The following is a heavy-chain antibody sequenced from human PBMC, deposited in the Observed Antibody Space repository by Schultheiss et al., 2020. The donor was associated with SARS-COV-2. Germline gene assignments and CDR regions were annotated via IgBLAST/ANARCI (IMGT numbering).Heavy chain of an antibody. CDR3: ARVGSYYGMDV. J-gene: IGHJ6*02. Sequence: GGSLRLSCAASGFTFSSYEINWVRQAPGKGLEWVSYISSTGSTIYYAESVKGRFTISRDNSKNTLHLQMNSLRAEDTAVYYCARVGSYYGMDVWGQGTTVTVSS. V-gene: IGHV3-48*03. CDR1: GFTFSSYE. CDR2: ISSTGSTI.